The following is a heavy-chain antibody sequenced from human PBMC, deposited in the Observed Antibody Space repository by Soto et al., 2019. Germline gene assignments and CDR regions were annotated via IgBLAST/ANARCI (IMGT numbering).Heavy chain of an antibody. CDR2: IYYSGST. CDR1: GGSITRYF. J-gene: IGHJ2*01. CDR3: ARFNWYFDL. Sequence: QVQLQESGPGLVKPSETLSLTCTVSGGSITRYFWSWVREPPGKELEWIGYIYYSGSTNYNPSLKSRVTISVDTSKNQFSLKLSSVTAADTAVYYCARFNWYFDLWGRGTLVTVSS. V-gene: IGHV4-59*08.